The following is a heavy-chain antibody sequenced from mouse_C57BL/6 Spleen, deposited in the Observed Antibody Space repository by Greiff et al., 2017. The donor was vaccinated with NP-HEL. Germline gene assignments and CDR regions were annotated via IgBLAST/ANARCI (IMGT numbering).Heavy chain of an antibody. V-gene: IGHV6-3*01. CDR1: GFTFSNYW. Sequence: EVQLQESGGGLVQPGGSMKLSCVASGFTFSNYWMNWVRQSPEKGLEWVAQIRLKSDNYATHYAESVKGRFTISRDDSKSSVYLQMNNLRAEDTGIYYCTGVVTTRYFDVWGTGTTVTVSS. J-gene: IGHJ1*03. CDR3: TGVVTTRYFDV. CDR2: IRLKSDNYAT. D-gene: IGHD2-2*01.